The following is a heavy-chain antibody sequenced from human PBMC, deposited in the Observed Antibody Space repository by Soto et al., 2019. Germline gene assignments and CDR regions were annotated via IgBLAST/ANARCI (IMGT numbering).Heavy chain of an antibody. D-gene: IGHD2-15*01. J-gene: IGHJ1*01. CDR3: ARGYIVVVVAAPQFQH. CDR1: GGSFSGYY. Sequence: QVQLQQWGAGLLKPSETLSLTCAVYGGSFSGYYWSWIRQPPGKGLEWIGEINHSGSTNYNPSLKSRVTISVDTSKSQFSLKLSSVPAADTAVYYCARGYIVVVVAAPQFQHWGQGTLVTVSS. V-gene: IGHV4-34*01. CDR2: INHSGST.